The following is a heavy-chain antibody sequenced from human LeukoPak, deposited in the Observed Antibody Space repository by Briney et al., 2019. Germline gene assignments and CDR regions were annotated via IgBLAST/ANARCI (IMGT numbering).Heavy chain of an antibody. V-gene: IGHV1-18*01. Sequence: GASVKVSCKASGYTFTSYGIIWVRQAPGQGLEWMGWISAYNDNTNYAQKLQGRVTMTTDTSTSTAYMELRSLRSDDTAVYYCAREPPGNSGKRGTGKYDYWGQGTLVTVS. CDR3: AREPPGNSGKRGTGKYDY. CDR2: ISAYNDNT. J-gene: IGHJ4*02. D-gene: IGHD4-4*01. CDR1: GYTFTSYG.